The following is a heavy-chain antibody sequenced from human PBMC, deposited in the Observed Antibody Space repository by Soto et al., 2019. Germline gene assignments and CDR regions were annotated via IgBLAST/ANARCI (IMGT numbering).Heavy chain of an antibody. D-gene: IGHD3-10*01. CDR3: ARLLYGSGSWFDP. Sequence: QVQLQESGPGLVKPSETLSLTRTVSGGSISSYYWSWIRQPPGKGLEWIGYIYYSGSTNYNPSLKSRVTISVDTSKNQFSLKLSSVTAADTAVYYCARLLYGSGSWFDPWGQGTLVTVSS. V-gene: IGHV4-59*08. J-gene: IGHJ5*02. CDR2: IYYSGST. CDR1: GGSISSYY.